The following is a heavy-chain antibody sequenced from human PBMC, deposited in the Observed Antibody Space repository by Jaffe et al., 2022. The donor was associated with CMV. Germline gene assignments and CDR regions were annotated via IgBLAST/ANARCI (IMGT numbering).Heavy chain of an antibody. J-gene: IGHJ6*02. CDR2: IWYDGSNK. CDR3: ARPTYSSSSFIGGMDV. D-gene: IGHD6-6*01. CDR1: GFTFSSYG. Sequence: QVQLVESGGGVVQPGRSLRLSCAASGFTFSSYGMHWVRQAPGKGLEWVAVIWYDGSNKYYADSVKGRFTISRDNSKNTLYLQMNSLRAEDTAVYYCARPTYSSSSFIGGMDVWGQGTTVTVSS. V-gene: IGHV3-33*01.